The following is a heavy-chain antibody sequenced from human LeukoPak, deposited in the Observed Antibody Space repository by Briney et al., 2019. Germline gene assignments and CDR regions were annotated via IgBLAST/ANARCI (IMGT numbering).Heavy chain of an antibody. J-gene: IGHJ4*02. CDR2: ISWNSGNI. V-gene: IGHV3-9*01. CDR1: GFTFDDYA. D-gene: IGHD3-16*01. Sequence: GGSLRLSCAASGFTFDDYAMHWVRQAPGKGLEWVSGISWNSGNIGYADSVKGRFTISRDNAKNTLYLQMNSLRAEDTAVYYCARAGMGDYLDYWGQGTLVTVSS. CDR3: ARAGMGDYLDY.